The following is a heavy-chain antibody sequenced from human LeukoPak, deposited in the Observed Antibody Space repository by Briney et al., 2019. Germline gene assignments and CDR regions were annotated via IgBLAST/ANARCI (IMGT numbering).Heavy chain of an antibody. CDR1: GFTFSSYA. J-gene: IGHJ4*02. Sequence: GGSLRLSCAASGFTFSSYAMSWVRQAPGKGLEWVSAISGSGGSTYYADSVKGRFTISRDNSKNTLYLQMNSLRAEDTAVYYSAKTSSGYSYGYTSLDYWGQGTLVTVSS. V-gene: IGHV3-23*01. D-gene: IGHD5-18*01. CDR3: AKTSSGYSYGYTSLDY. CDR2: ISGSGGST.